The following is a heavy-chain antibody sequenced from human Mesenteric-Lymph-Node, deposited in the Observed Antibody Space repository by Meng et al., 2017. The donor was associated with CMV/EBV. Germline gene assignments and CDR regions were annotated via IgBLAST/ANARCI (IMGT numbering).Heavy chain of an antibody. D-gene: IGHD3-3*01. Sequence: PSETLSLTCTVSGGSISSSSYYWGWIRQPPGKGLEWIGSIYYSGSTYYNPSLKSRVTISVDTSKNQFSLKLSSVTAADTAVYYCVCYDLLRFLEWSPPPRYYYYYYGMDVWGQGTTVTVSS. CDR3: VCYDLLRFLEWSPPPRYYYYYYGMDV. J-gene: IGHJ6*02. CDR2: IYYSGST. V-gene: IGHV4-39*01. CDR1: GGSISSSSYY.